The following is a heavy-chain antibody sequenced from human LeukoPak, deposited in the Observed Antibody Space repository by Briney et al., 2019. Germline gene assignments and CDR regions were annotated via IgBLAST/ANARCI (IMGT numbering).Heavy chain of an antibody. D-gene: IGHD6-13*01. CDR1: GFTFSSYA. CDR2: ISGSGGST. Sequence: GGSLRLSCAASGFTFSSYAMSWVRQAPGKGLEWVSVISGSGGSTYYADSVKGRFTISRDNAKNSLYLQMNSLRAEDTAVFYCARGGARSSSYYYYGMDVWGLGTTVTVSS. V-gene: IGHV3-23*01. CDR3: ARGGARSSSYYYYGMDV. J-gene: IGHJ6*02.